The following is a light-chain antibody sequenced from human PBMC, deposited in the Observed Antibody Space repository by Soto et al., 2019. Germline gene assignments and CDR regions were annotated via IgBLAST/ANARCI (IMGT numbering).Light chain of an antibody. CDR2: GAS. CDR1: QSVSSSY. V-gene: IGKV3-20*01. J-gene: IGKJ2*01. CDR3: QQSYSAQYT. Sequence: EIVLTQSPGTLSLSPGERATLSCRASQSVSSSYLAWYQQKPGQAPRLLIYGASSRATGIPDRFSGSGSGTDFTLTISRLEPEDFATYFCQQSYSAQYTFGQGTKVDIK.